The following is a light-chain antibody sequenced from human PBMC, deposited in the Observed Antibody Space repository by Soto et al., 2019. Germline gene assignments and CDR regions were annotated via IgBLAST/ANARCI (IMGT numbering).Light chain of an antibody. CDR2: DAS. CDR3: QHYHGWPIT. CDR1: QSVSSH. Sequence: IVRPQTPQTLSVSPGERATLSCRASQSVSSHLAWYQHTPCQAPRLLFYDASTRATGIPARFSGSGSGTEFTLTICSLQSEDFAVYYCQHYHGWPITSGQGARLEIK. J-gene: IGKJ5*01. V-gene: IGKV3-15*01.